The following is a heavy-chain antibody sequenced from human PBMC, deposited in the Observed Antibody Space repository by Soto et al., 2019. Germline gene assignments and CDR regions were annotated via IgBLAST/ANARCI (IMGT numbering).Heavy chain of an antibody. V-gene: IGHV1-69*13. CDR2: ITPMFGTP. J-gene: IGHJ4*02. CDR1: GGTFSSNT. D-gene: IGHD3-22*01. Sequence: SVKVSCKASGGTFSSNTITWVRQAPGQGLEWMGGITPMFGTPNYAQKFRGRVTITADESTSTAYMELSSLRSEDTAMYFCARDGTLYDSRAYYYLYWGQGTLVTVSS. CDR3: ARDGTLYDSRAYYYLY.